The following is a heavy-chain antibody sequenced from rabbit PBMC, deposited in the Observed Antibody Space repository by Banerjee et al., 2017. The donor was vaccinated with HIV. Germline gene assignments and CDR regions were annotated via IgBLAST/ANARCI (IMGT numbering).Heavy chain of an antibody. V-gene: IGHV1S43*01. CDR3: ARDLAGVIGWNFGL. Sequence: QEQLVESGGDLVKPGASLTLTCTASGFSFSSSYFIYWVRQAPGKGLELIACIYTDSDGTWYASWVNGRFTITRSTSLNTVTLQMTSLTAADTASYFCARDLAGVIGWNFGLWGQGTLVTVS. CDR2: IYTDSDGT. J-gene: IGHJ6*01. CDR1: GFSFSSSYF. D-gene: IGHD4-1*01.